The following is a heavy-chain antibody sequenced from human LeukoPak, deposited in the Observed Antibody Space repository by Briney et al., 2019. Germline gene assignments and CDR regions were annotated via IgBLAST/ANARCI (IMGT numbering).Heavy chain of an antibody. CDR3: AKRGAYSPPY. V-gene: IGHV3-23*01. J-gene: IGHJ4*02. Sequence: PGGSLRLSCAASGFTFSSYWMHWVRQDPGKGLVWVSAISGSGGSTYYADSVKGRFTISRDNSKNTLYLQMNSLRAEDTAVYYCAKRGAYSPPYWGQGTLVTVSS. CDR1: GFTFSSYW. CDR2: ISGSGGST. D-gene: IGHD5-18*01.